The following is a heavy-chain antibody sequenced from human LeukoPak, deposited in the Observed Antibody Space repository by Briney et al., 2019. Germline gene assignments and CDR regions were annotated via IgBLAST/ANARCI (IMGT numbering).Heavy chain of an antibody. J-gene: IGHJ4*02. CDR2: IKQDVSER. CDR1: GFTFSSYW. CDR3: AREVGHSGWYSVVDY. V-gene: IGHV3-7*01. Sequence: PGGSLRLSCAASGFTFSSYWMSWVRQAPGKGLEWVANIKQDVSERYYVDSVKGRFTISRDNDKNSLYLQMNSLRAEDTAVYYCAREVGHSGWYSVVDYWGQGTLVTVSS. D-gene: IGHD6-19*01.